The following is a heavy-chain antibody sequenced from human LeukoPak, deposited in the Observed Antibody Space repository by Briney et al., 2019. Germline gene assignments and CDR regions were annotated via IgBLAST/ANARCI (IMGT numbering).Heavy chain of an antibody. CDR2: INHSGST. CDR3: ARNKLHVGYYYYGMDV. CDR1: GGSFSGYY. D-gene: IGHD5-24*01. J-gene: IGHJ6*02. V-gene: IGHV4-34*01. Sequence: PSETLSLTCAVYGGSFSGYYWSWIRQPPGKGLEWIGEINHSGSTNYNPSLKSRVTISVDTSKNQFSLKLSSVTAADTAVYYCARNKLHVGYYYYGMDVWGQGTTVTVSS.